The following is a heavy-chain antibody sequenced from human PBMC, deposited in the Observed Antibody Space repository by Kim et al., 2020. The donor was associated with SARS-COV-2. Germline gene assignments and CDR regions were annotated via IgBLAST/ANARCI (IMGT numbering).Heavy chain of an antibody. CDR3: AREIGGLWSGFDYYCAMDV. Sequence: KGRFTISRDKSKNTLYLQMGSLRAEDVAVYYCAREIGGLWSGFDYYCAMDVWGQGTTVTVSS. J-gene: IGHJ6*02. V-gene: IGHV3-64*01. D-gene: IGHD3-3*01.